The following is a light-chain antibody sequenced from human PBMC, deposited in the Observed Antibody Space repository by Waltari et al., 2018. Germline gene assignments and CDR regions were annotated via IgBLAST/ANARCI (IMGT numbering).Light chain of an antibody. CDR2: EVN. CDR3: NSFTSTTTWL. Sequence: QSALTQPASVSGSPGQSITISCTGTSSDVGGYNFVSWYQHHPNKAPKLILYEVNYRPSGVSDRFSCSKSGNTASLTISGLQAEDEADYYCNSFTSTTTWLFGGGTKLTVL. V-gene: IGLV2-14*01. CDR1: SSDVGGYNF. J-gene: IGLJ3*02.